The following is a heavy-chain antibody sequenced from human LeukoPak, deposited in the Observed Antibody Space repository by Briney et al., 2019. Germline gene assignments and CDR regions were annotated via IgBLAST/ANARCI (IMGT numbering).Heavy chain of an antibody. J-gene: IGHJ6*03. CDR1: GGSISSYY. CDR2: IYYSGST. CDR3: ASLDRGPRVAYYMDV. Sequence: SETLSLTCTVSGGSISSYYWSWIRQPPGKGLEWIGYIYYSGSTNYNPSLKSRVTISVDTSKNQFSLKLSSVTAADTAVYYCASLDRGPRVAYYMDVWGKGTTVTVFS. D-gene: IGHD3-3*01. V-gene: IGHV4-59*01.